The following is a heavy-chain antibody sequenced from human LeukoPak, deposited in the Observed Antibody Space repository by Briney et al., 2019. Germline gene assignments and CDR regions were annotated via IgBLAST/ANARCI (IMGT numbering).Heavy chain of an antibody. CDR1: GFTFDDYA. D-gene: IGHD2-8*01. J-gene: IGHJ4*02. CDR2: ITWKSGSI. CDR3: AKEGSNGGHYFDY. Sequence: PGGSLRLSCAASGFTFDDYAMHWVRQAPGKGLEWVSGITWKSGSIGYADSVKGRFTISRDNAKDSLYLQMNSLRAEDTALYYCAKEGSNGGHYFDYWGQGTLVTVSS. V-gene: IGHV3-9*01.